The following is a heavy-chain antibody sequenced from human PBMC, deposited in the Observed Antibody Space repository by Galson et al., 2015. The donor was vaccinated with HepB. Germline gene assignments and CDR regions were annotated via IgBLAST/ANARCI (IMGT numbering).Heavy chain of an antibody. Sequence: SLRLSCAASGFTFSGYWMHWVRQAPGKGLVWVSRINSDGSSTSYADSVKGRFTISRDNSKNTLYLQMNSLRAEDTAVYYCAKGTPYDYVWGSYPNFDYWGQGTLVTVSS. D-gene: IGHD3-16*02. CDR2: INSDGSST. J-gene: IGHJ4*02. CDR3: AKGTPYDYVWGSYPNFDY. CDR1: GFTFSGYW. V-gene: IGHV3-74*01.